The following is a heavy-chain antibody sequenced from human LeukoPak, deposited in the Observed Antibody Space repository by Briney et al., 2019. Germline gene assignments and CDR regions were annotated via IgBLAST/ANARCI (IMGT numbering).Heavy chain of an antibody. Sequence: SETLPLTCAVYGGSFSGYYWSWIRQPPGKGLEWIGEINHSGSTNYNPSLKSRVTISVDTSKNQFSLKLSSVTAADTAVYYCAVVAAAGTETFDYWGQGTLVTVSS. CDR3: AVVAAAGTETFDY. J-gene: IGHJ4*02. CDR1: GGSFSGYY. D-gene: IGHD6-13*01. CDR2: INHSGST. V-gene: IGHV4-34*01.